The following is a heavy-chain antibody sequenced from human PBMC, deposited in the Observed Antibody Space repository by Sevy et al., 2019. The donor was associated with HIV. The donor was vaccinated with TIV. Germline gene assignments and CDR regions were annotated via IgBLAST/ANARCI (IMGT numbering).Heavy chain of an antibody. Sequence: GGSLRLSCAASGFTFSDYYMSWIRQAPGKGLEWVSYISSSGNTIYYADSVKGRFTNSMDNSKNSLYLQMNSLRAEDTAVNYCPRDERYCSGGSCYYYYYGMDVWGQGTTVTVSS. V-gene: IGHV3-11*01. CDR1: GFTFSDYY. J-gene: IGHJ6*02. D-gene: IGHD2-15*01. CDR3: PRDERYCSGGSCYYYYYGMDV. CDR2: ISSSGNTI.